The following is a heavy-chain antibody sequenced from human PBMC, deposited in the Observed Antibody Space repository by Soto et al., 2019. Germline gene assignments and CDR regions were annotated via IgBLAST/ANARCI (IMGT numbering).Heavy chain of an antibody. Sequence: QLQLQESGPGLVKSSETLSLTCTVSGASISTDSYYWGWIRQPPGKGLEWIGSVSYSGSTYYSPSLRSRVIVSVEASKTQFSLRLSSVTASDTAIYYCARHLHCTNGVCPYYFDFWXQ. V-gene: IGHV4-39*01. CDR2: VSYSGST. CDR3: ARHLHCTNGVCPYYFDF. D-gene: IGHD2-8*01. CDR1: GASISTDSYY. J-gene: IGHJ4*02.